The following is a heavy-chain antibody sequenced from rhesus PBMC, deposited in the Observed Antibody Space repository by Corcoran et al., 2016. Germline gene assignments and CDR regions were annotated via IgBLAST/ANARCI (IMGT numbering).Heavy chain of an antibody. CDR3: ARVMTTVTTRLDY. J-gene: IGHJ4*01. V-gene: IGHV4-122*02. CDR2: ITYSGST. CDR1: GVSLRSGYYY. D-gene: IGHD4-35*01. Sequence: QVQLQESGPGLVKPSETLSLTCAVPGVSLRSGYYYWSWLRQPPGKGLEWIGYITYSGSTSYNPPLKSRVTSSRDTSKTQVSLNLSSVTAADAAVYYCARVMTTVTTRLDYWGQGVLVTVSS.